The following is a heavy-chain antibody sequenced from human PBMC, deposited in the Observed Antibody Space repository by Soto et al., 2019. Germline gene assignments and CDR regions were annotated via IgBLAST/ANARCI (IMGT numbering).Heavy chain of an antibody. D-gene: IGHD4-17*01. Sequence: QVQLVESGGGVVQPGRSLRLSCAASGFTFSSYGMHWVRQAPGKGLEWVAVIWYDGSNKYYEDYGKGLFTISRDNSKNTLYLQMNSLRAEDTAVYYCARDAKDDYGDYVGYYYMDVWGKGTTVTVSS. J-gene: IGHJ6*03. V-gene: IGHV3-33*01. CDR1: GFTFSSYG. CDR2: IWYDGSNK. CDR3: ARDAKDDYGDYVGYYYMDV.